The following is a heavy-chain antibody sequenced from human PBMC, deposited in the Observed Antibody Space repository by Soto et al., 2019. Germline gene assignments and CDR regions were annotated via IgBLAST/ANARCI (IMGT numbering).Heavy chain of an antibody. CDR3: AKVGTFDRQQLRDWFDP. J-gene: IGHJ5*02. D-gene: IGHD6-13*01. Sequence: EVQLLESGGVLVQPGGSLRLSCAASGFTFSSYAMSWVRQAPGKGLEWVSTISGGGGRTSYADSVKGRLTISRDNSKSTLYLQMNSLRAEDTAVYYCAKVGTFDRQQLRDWFDPWGQGTLVTVSS. V-gene: IGHV3-23*01. CDR1: GFTFSSYA. CDR2: ISGGGGRT.